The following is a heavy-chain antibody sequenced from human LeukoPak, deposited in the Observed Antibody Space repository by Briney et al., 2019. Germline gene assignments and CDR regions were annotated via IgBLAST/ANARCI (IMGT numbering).Heavy chain of an antibody. V-gene: IGHV5-51*01. J-gene: IGHJ3*02. CDR3: ARLSGSYYHLATNDAFDI. D-gene: IGHD1-26*01. Sequence: GESLKISCKGSGYSFTTYWIGWVRQMPAKGLEWMGIIYPGDSDTRYSPSLQGQVTISADKSISTAYLQWSSLNASDTAMYYCARLSGSYYHLATNDAFDIWGQGTMVTVSS. CDR1: GYSFTTYW. CDR2: IYPGDSDT.